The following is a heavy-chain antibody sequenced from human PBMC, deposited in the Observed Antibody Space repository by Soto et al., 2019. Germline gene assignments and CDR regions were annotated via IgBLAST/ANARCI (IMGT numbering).Heavy chain of an antibody. CDR2: IYWDDDK. CDR1: GFSLSTSGVG. CDR3: AQGGIAAAIDY. D-gene: IGHD6-13*01. V-gene: IGHV2-5*02. Sequence: QITLKESGPTLVKPTQPLTLTCTFSGFSLSTSGVGVGWIRQPPGKALEWLALIYWDDDKRYSPSLKSRLTITKDTSKNQVVLTMTNMDPVDTATYYCAQGGIAAAIDYWGQGTLVTVSS. J-gene: IGHJ4*02.